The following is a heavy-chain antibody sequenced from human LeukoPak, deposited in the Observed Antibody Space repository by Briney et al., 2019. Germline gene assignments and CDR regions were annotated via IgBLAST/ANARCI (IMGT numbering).Heavy chain of an antibody. V-gene: IGHV4-4*02. Sequence: SGTLSLTCAVSGGSISSSNWWSWVRQPPGKGLEWIGEIYHSGSTNYNPSLKNRVTISVDKSKNQFSLKLSSVTAAATAVYYCASCRVGYSDYKCYYFDYWGQGILVTVSS. CDR3: ASCRVGYSDYKCYYFDY. D-gene: IGHD5-12*01. J-gene: IGHJ4*02. CDR2: IYHSGST. CDR1: GGSISSSNW.